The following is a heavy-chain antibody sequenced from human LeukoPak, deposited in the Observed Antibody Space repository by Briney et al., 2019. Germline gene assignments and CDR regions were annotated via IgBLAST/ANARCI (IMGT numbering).Heavy chain of an antibody. D-gene: IGHD6-13*01. J-gene: IGHJ1*01. Sequence: GGSLRLSCAASGFTFSSYAMHWVRQAPGKGLEWVAVISYDGSNKYYADSVKGRFTISRDNSKNTLYPQMNSLRAEDTAVYYCARDSGRGSSSWPYFPHWGQGTLVTVSS. CDR1: GFTFSSYA. V-gene: IGHV3-30*04. CDR2: ISYDGSNK. CDR3: ARDSGRGSSSWPYFPH.